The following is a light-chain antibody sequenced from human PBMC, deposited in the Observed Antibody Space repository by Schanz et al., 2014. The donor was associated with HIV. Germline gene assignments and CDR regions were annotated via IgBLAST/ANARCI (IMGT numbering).Light chain of an antibody. J-gene: IGKJ1*01. Sequence: DIHLTQSPSTLSASVGARVTITCRATQNIDSWLAWYQHKPGKAPKLLIYKTSILESGVPSRFSGSGSGTEFTLTISGLQPDDFATYYCQQYNSYLWTFGQGTKVDIK. CDR1: QNIDSW. V-gene: IGKV1-5*03. CDR2: KTS. CDR3: QQYNSYLWT.